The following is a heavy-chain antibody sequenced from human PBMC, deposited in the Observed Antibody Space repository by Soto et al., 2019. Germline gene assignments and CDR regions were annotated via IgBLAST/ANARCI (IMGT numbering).Heavy chain of an antibody. J-gene: IGHJ6*02. Sequence: GESLKISCKGSGYSFTSYWIGWVRQMPGKGLEWMGIIYPGDSDTRYSPSFQGQVTISADKSISTAYLQWSSLKASDTAMYYCARSGDYGDFEGAYYYYGMDVWGQGTMVTVSS. D-gene: IGHD4-17*01. V-gene: IGHV5-51*01. CDR2: IYPGDSDT. CDR1: GYSFTSYW. CDR3: ARSGDYGDFEGAYYYYGMDV.